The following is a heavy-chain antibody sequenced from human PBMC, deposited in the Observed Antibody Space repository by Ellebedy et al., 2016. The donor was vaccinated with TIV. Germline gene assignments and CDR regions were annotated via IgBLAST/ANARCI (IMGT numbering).Heavy chain of an antibody. J-gene: IGHJ3*02. CDR2: IDPSDSYT. Sequence: GESLKISXKGSGYSFTSYWISWVRQMPGKGLEWMGRIDPSDSYTNYSPSFQGHVTISADKSISTAYLQWSSLKASDTAMYYCARPYYYDSSGYSGDAFDIWGQGTMVTVSS. V-gene: IGHV5-10-1*01. CDR1: GYSFTSYW. CDR3: ARPYYYDSSGYSGDAFDI. D-gene: IGHD3-22*01.